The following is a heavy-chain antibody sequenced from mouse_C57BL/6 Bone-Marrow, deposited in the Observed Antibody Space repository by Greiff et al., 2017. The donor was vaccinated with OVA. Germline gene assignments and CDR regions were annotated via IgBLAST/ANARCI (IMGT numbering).Heavy chain of an antibody. V-gene: IGHV1-69*01. D-gene: IGHD2-2*01. Sequence: VQLQQPGAELVMPGASVKLSCKASGYTFTSYRMHWVKQRPGQGLEWIGEIDPSDSYTNYNQKFKGKSTLTVDKSSSTAYMQLSSLTSEDSAVYYCARNGYDHAAWFAYWGQGTLVTVSA. J-gene: IGHJ3*01. CDR1: GYTFTSYR. CDR3: ARNGYDHAAWFAY. CDR2: IDPSDSYT.